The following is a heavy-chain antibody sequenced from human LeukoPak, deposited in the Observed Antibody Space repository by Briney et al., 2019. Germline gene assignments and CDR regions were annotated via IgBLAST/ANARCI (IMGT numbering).Heavy chain of an antibody. D-gene: IGHD6-19*01. J-gene: IGHJ5*02. V-gene: IGHV3-30*02. Sequence: PGGSLRLSCATSGFTFSTYVMHWVRQAPGKGLEWVAFIRYDGSNKYYADSVKGRFTISRDNSKNTLDLQMNSLRAEDTAVYYCARPYPRYSSGWHPTGDWFDPWGQGTLVTVSS. CDR3: ARPYPRYSSGWHPTGDWFDP. CDR2: IRYDGSNK. CDR1: GFTFSTYV.